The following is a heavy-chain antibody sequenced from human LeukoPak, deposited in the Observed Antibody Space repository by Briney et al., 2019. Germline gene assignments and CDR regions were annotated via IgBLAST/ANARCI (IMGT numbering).Heavy chain of an antibody. CDR1: GFPFSSYA. CDR3: ARYCSGGSCASNLDAFDI. V-gene: IGHV3-64*01. Sequence: PGGSLRFSGQALGFPFSSYAMHWVRQAQGKGLEYVSAISGNGGSTYYANSVKGRFTISRDNSKNTLYLQMGSLRAEDMAVYYCARYCSGGSCASNLDAFDIWGQGTMVTVSS. D-gene: IGHD2-15*01. CDR2: ISGNGGST. J-gene: IGHJ3*02.